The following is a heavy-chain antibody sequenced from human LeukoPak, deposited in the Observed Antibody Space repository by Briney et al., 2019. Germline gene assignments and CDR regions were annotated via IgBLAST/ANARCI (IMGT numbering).Heavy chain of an antibody. V-gene: IGHV3-48*01. CDR3: ARVPAPFVDYYYYMDV. CDR1: GFTFSSYS. D-gene: IGHD3-3*01. Sequence: GGSLRLSCAASGFTFSSYSMNWVRQAPGKGLEWVSYISSSSSTIYYADSVKGRFTISRDNAKNSLYLQMNSLRAEDTAFYYCARVPAPFVDYYYYMDVWGKGTTVTISS. J-gene: IGHJ6*03. CDR2: ISSSSSTI.